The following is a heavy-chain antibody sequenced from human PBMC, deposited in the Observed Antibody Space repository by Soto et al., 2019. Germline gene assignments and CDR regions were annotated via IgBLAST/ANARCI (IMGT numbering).Heavy chain of an antibody. J-gene: IGHJ4*02. CDR1: GYTFTGYY. D-gene: IGHD1-26*01. CDR3: ARDARWDEAPMDY. V-gene: IGHV1-2*04. CDR2: INPNSGGT. Sequence: QVQLVQSGAEVKKPGASVKVSCKASGYTFTGYYMHWVRQAPGQGLEWMGWINPNSGGTNYAQKFQGWVTMTRDTSISTSYTEPSRLRSDDTAVYYCARDARWDEAPMDYWGQGTLVTVSS.